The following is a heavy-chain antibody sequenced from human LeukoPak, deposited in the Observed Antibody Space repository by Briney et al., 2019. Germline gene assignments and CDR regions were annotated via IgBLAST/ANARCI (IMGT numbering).Heavy chain of an antibody. V-gene: IGHV1-2*06. Sequence: ASVKVSCKASGYTFTGYYMHWVRQAPGQGLEWMGRINPNSGGTNYAQKFQGRVTMTRDTSISTAYMELSRLRSDDTAVYYCARVLDIVLMVYAMDYWGQGTLVTVSS. J-gene: IGHJ4*02. CDR2: INPNSGGT. D-gene: IGHD2-8*01. CDR3: ARVLDIVLMVYAMDY. CDR1: GYTFTGYY.